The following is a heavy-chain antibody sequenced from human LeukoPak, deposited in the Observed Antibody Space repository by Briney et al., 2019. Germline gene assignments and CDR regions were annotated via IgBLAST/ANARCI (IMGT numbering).Heavy chain of an antibody. Sequence: SETLSLTCTVSGGSISSYYGSWIRQPAGKGLEWIGRIYTSGSTNYNPSLKSRVTMSVDTSKNQFSLELSSVTAADTAVYYCARDYSSPTDWFDPWGQGTLVTVSS. V-gene: IGHV4-4*07. CDR3: ARDYSSPTDWFDP. CDR1: GGSISSYY. D-gene: IGHD6-13*01. CDR2: IYTSGST. J-gene: IGHJ5*01.